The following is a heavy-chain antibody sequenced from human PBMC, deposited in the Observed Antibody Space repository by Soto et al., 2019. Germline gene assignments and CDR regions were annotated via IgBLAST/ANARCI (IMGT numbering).Heavy chain of an antibody. D-gene: IGHD5-12*01. V-gene: IGHV1-2*04. CDR3: ARDVATKGGAYGMDV. J-gene: IGHJ6*02. CDR2: INPKSGGT. Sequence: QVQLVQSGAEVKKPGASVKVSCKASGYTFSAYYMHWVRQAPGQGLEWMGWINPKSGGTNYAQNFQGWVTMTGDTSTSTVYMELSRLKCDDTAVYYCARDVATKGGAYGMDVWGQGTTVTVSS. CDR1: GYTFSAYY.